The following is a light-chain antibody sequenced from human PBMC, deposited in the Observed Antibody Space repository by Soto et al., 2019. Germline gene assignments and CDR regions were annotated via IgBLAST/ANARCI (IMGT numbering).Light chain of an antibody. CDR3: AAWDDSPNAYV. J-gene: IGLJ1*01. CDR2: NND. CDR1: SSTIGSNT. Sequence: QSVLTQPPSASGTPGQRVTISCSGSSSTIGSNTANWYRQLPGTAPKLLIYNNDQRPSGVPDRFSGSKSGTSASLAISGLQSEDEADYFCAAWDDSPNAYVFGAGTKLTVL. V-gene: IGLV1-44*01.